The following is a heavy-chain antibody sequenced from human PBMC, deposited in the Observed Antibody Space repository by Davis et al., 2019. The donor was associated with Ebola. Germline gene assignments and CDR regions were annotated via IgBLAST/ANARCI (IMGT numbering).Heavy chain of an antibody. J-gene: IGHJ4*02. CDR1: GFSFSTYS. CDR2: IGSRSSTV. D-gene: IGHD5-12*01. V-gene: IGHV3-48*02. CDR3: ARDGAMSGNSYEY. Sequence: GESLKISCAASGFSFSTYSMNWVRQAPGKGLEWVSHIGSRSSTVYYADSVKGRFTISRDNAKNSLYLQMNSLRDEDTAVYYCARDGAMSGNSYEYWGQGTLVIVSS.